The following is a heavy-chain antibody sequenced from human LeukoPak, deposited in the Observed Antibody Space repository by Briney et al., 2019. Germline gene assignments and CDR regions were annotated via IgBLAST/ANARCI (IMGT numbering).Heavy chain of an antibody. V-gene: IGHV3-23*01. CDR1: GFAFTDYY. Sequence: SGVSLRLSCAASGFAFTDYYMSWIRQAPGKGLEWVSAISGSGGSTYYADSVKGRFTISRDSSKNTLYLQMNNLRAEDTAVYYCASRGLWFGELPFDYWGQGTLVTVSS. D-gene: IGHD3-10*01. J-gene: IGHJ4*02. CDR3: ASRGLWFGELPFDY. CDR2: ISGSGGST.